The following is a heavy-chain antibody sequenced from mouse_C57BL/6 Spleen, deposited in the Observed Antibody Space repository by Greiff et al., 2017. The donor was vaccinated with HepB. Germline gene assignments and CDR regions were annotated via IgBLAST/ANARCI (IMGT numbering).Heavy chain of an antibody. J-gene: IGHJ1*03. CDR3: ARGDSNYVNWYFDV. D-gene: IGHD2-5*01. V-gene: IGHV1-18*01. CDR2: INPNNGGT. CDR1: GYTFTDYN. Sequence: VHVKQSGPELVKPGASVKIPCKASGYTFTDYNMDWVKQSHGKSLEWIGDINPNNGGTIYNQKFKGKATLTVDKSSSTAYMELRSLTSEDTAVYYCARGDSNYVNWYFDVWGTGTTVTVSS.